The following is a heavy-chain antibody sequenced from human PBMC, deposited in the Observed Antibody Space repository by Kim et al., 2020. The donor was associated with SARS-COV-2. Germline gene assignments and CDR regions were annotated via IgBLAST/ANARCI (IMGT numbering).Heavy chain of an antibody. J-gene: IGHJ4*02. CDR2: ISSNGGST. V-gene: IGHV3-64D*09. CDR1: GFTFSSYA. CDR3: VKDRYYDSSGYPSFDY. Sequence: GGSLRLSCSASGFTFSSYAMHWVRQAPGKGLEYVSAISSNGGSTYYADSVKGRFTISRDNSKNTLYLQMSSLRAEDTAVYYCVKDRYYDSSGYPSFDYWGQGTLVTVSS. D-gene: IGHD3-22*01.